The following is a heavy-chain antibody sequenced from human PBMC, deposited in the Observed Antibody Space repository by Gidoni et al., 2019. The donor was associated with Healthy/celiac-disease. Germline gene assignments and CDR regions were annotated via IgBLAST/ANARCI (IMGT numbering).Heavy chain of an antibody. D-gene: IGHD6-19*01. Sequence: QVQLVESGGGLVQPGRSLRLSRAASAFTFRYYAMHWARQAPGKGLEWVATISYDGSNKYYADSVKGRFTISRDNSKNTVHLQMSSLRTEDTAIYYCAKDLLAAVAGDSWPFGQWGQGTLLTVSS. V-gene: IGHV3-30-3*01. CDR1: AFTFRYYA. CDR2: ISYDGSNK. J-gene: IGHJ4*02. CDR3: AKDLLAAVAGDSWPFGQ.